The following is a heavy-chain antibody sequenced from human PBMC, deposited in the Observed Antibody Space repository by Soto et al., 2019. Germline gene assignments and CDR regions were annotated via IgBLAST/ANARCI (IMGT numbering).Heavy chain of an antibody. Sequence: SYTLALTCSFSGGAISSGVYSWSWIRQPPGKGLEWIGYIYYSGSTYYNPSLKSRVTISVDTSKNQFSLKLSSVTAADTAVYYCARAPGGDFWSGYYLGTSYFDYWGQGTLVTAPQ. D-gene: IGHD3-3*01. J-gene: IGHJ4*02. V-gene: IGHV4-30-4*02. CDR3: ARAPGGDFWSGYYLGTSYFDY. CDR2: IYYSGST. CDR1: GGAISSGVYS.